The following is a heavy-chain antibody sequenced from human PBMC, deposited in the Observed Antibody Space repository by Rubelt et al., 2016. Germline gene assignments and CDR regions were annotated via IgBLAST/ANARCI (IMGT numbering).Heavy chain of an antibody. Sequence: GLEWVSAISGSGSDTYYADSVKGRFTISRDNSKNTLYLQMNSLRAEDTAVYFCAKGRGKYYDSPGMDAWGQGTTVTVSS. D-gene: IGHD3-16*01. CDR3: AKGRGKYYDSPGMDA. V-gene: IGHV3-23*01. J-gene: IGHJ6*02. CDR2: ISGSGSDT.